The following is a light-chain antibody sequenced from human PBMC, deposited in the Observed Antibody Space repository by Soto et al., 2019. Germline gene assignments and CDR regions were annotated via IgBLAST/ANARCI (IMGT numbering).Light chain of an antibody. CDR2: GAS. V-gene: IGKV1-39*01. J-gene: IGKJ1*01. CDR3: QQTYSNPG. Sequence: IQMTQSPASLSASAVERVTINCRASQSISSYLNWYQHKPGKAPNLLIYGASTLQSGVPSRFSGSGSGTDFTLSISSLQPEDFATYYCQQTYSNPGFRQGTKVDIK. CDR1: QSISSY.